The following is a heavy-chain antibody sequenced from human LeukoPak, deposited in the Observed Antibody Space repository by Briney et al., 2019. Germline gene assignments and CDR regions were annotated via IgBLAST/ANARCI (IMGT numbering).Heavy chain of an antibody. J-gene: IGHJ4*02. CDR3: ASSVVVVAATGV. V-gene: IGHV3-21*01. Sequence: KPGGSLRLSCAACGFTFSSYSMNWVRQAPGKGLEWVSSISSSSSYIYYADSVKGRFTISRDNAKNSLYLQMNSLRAEDTAVYYCASSVVVVAATGVWGQGTLVTVSS. CDR1: GFTFSSYS. D-gene: IGHD2-15*01. CDR2: ISSSSSYI.